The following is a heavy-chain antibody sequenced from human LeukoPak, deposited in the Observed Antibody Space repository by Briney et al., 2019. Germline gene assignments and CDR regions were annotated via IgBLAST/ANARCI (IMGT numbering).Heavy chain of an antibody. Sequence: SETLSLTCIVSGDSISSRNYYWGWIRQSPGKGLEWIGTLDYSGSTNYNPSLKSRVTISVDTSKNQFSLKLSSVTAADTAVYYCARSLQRIAAAGRGDYWGQGTLVTVSS. V-gene: IGHV4-39*07. CDR2: LDYSGST. CDR1: GDSISSRNYY. J-gene: IGHJ4*02. CDR3: ARSLQRIAAAGRGDY. D-gene: IGHD6-13*01.